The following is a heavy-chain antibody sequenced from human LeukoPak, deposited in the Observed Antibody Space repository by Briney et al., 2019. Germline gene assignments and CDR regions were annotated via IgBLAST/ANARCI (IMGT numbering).Heavy chain of an antibody. J-gene: IGHJ1*01. CDR3: ATDQDHGYFRH. CDR1: GFRFSSYW. D-gene: IGHD4-17*01. Sequence: GGSLRLSCVVSGFRFSSYWMSWVRQAPGKEPEWVANIKEDGSEKYYEDSVRGRFTISRDNAKNTLFLDMNSLRAEDTAVFYCATDQDHGYFRHWGQGSLVTVSS. CDR2: IKEDGSEK. V-gene: IGHV3-7*01.